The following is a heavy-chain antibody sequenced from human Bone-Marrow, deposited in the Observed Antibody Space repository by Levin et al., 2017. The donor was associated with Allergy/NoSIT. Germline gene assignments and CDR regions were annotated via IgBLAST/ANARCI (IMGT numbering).Heavy chain of an antibody. CDR1: GFTFSHYA. J-gene: IGHJ4*02. CDR3: ARGEGDCISTTCHLDYSG. D-gene: IGHD2-2*01. V-gene: IGHV3-30-3*01. Sequence: HTGGSLRLSCAGSGFTFSHYAVHWVRQAPGKGLEWLTFISPNGGNQYYTDSVKGRFTISRDNSKNTVSLHINSLRADDTAVYYCARGEGDCISTTCHLDYSGWGQGTLVTVSS. CDR2: ISPNGGNQ.